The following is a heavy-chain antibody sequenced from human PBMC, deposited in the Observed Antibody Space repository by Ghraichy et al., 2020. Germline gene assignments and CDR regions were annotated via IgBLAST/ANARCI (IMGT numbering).Heavy chain of an antibody. D-gene: IGHD6-19*01. Sequence: AAVKVSCKASGYTFTSYGISWVRQAPGQGLEWMGWISAYNGNTNYAQKLQGRVTMTTDTSTSTAYMELRSLRSDDTAVYYCARGDPQWLVRQVYFQHWGQGTLVTVSS. J-gene: IGHJ1*01. CDR2: ISAYNGNT. CDR1: GYTFTSYG. CDR3: ARGDPQWLVRQVYFQH. V-gene: IGHV1-18*01.